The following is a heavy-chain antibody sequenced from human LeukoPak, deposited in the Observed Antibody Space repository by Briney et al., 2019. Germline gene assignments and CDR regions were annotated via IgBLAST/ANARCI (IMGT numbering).Heavy chain of an antibody. CDR2: IKQDGSEK. D-gene: IGHD3-10*01. J-gene: IGHJ4*02. CDR1: GFTFSSYW. V-gene: IGHV3-7*01. CDR3: ARHVRMVRGVIIEDY. Sequence: GGSLRLSCAASGFTFSSYWMSWVRQAPGKGLEWVDNIKQDGSEKYYVDSVKGRFTISRDNAKNSLYLQMNSLRAEDTAVYYCARHVRMVRGVIIEDYWGQGTLVTVSS.